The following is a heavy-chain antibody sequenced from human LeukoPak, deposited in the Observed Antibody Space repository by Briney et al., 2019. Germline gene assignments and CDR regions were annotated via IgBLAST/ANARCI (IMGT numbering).Heavy chain of an antibody. CDR2: IYYSGTT. D-gene: IGHD1-26*01. J-gene: IGHJ3*02. Sequence: SETLSLTCTVSAGSISSYYWNWIRQPPGKGLEWIGYIYYSGTTNYNPSLKSRVTISVGTSKSQFSLKLTSVTAADTALYYCARAGRWEGRPHAFDIWGRGTMVTVSS. CDR3: ARAGRWEGRPHAFDI. V-gene: IGHV4-59*01. CDR1: AGSISSYY.